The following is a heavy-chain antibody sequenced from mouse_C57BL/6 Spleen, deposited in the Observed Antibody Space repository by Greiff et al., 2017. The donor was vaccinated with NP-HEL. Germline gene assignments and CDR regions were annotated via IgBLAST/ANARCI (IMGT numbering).Heavy chain of an antibody. Sequence: EVQLVESGPGLAKPSQTLSLTCSVTGYSITSDYWNWIRKFPGNKLEYMGYISYSGSTYYNPSLKSRISITRDTSKNQYYLQLNSVTTEDTATYYCARSVIYYGSSYGYFDVWGTGTTVTVSS. CDR2: ISYSGST. D-gene: IGHD1-1*01. V-gene: IGHV3-8*01. CDR3: ARSVIYYGSSYGYFDV. J-gene: IGHJ1*03. CDR1: GYSITSDY.